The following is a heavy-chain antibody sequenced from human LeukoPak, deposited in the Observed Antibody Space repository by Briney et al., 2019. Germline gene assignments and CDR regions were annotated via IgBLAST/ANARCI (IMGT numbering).Heavy chain of an antibody. CDR2: IYHSGST. V-gene: IGHV4-38-2*02. D-gene: IGHD2-2*01. Sequence: SETLSLTCTVSGYSISSGYYRGWIRQPPGKGLEWIGSIYHSGSTYYNPSLKSRVTISVDTSKNQFSLKLSSVTAADTAVYYCAREGGGYCSSTSCKSSYYYYYMDVWGKGTTVTVSS. J-gene: IGHJ6*03. CDR1: GYSISSGYY. CDR3: AREGGGYCSSTSCKSSYYYYYMDV.